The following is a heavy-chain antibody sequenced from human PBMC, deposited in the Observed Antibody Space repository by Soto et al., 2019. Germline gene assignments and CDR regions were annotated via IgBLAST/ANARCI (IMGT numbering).Heavy chain of an antibody. V-gene: IGHV1-2*02. Sequence: SVKVSCEASGYTFAGYYMHWVRQAPLQGLEWMGWINLNSGGTNYSQKCQGRVTMTRDTSISTAYMELSRLRSDDTAVYYCARAMVVVPEAPFDPWGQGSLVTVSS. D-gene: IGHD2-15*01. CDR2: INLNSGGT. CDR3: ARAMVVVPEAPFDP. J-gene: IGHJ5*02. CDR1: GYTFAGYY.